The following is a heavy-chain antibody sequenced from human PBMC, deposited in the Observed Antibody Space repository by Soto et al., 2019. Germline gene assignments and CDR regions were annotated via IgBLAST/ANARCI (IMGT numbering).Heavy chain of an antibody. CDR1: GFTFSSYS. J-gene: IGHJ3*02. D-gene: IGHD6-13*01. V-gene: IGHV3-21*01. Sequence: ESGGGLVKPGGSLRLSCAASGFTFSSYSMNWVRQAPGKGLEWVSSISSSSSYIYYADSVKGRFTISRDNAKNSLYLQMNSLRAEDTAVYYCARDRWSSSWSYAFDIWGQGTMVTVSS. CDR3: ARDRWSSSWSYAFDI. CDR2: ISSSSSYI.